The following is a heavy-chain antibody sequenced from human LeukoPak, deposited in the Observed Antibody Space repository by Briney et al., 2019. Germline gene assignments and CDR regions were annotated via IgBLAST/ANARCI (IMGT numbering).Heavy chain of an antibody. CDR2: IYYSGST. D-gene: IGHD3-22*01. CDR3: ARSMVAYDSSGYYTNWFDP. CDR1: GGSISSGGYY. J-gene: IGHJ5*02. V-gene: IGHV4-31*03. Sequence: PSQTLSLTCTVSGGSISSGGYYWSWIRQHPGKGLEWIGYIYYSGSTYYNPSLKSRVTISVDTSKNQFSLKLSSVTAADTAVYYCARSMVAYDSSGYYTNWFDPWGQGTLVTVSS.